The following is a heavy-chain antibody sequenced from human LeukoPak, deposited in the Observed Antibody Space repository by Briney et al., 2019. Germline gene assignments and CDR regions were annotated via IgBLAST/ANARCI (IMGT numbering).Heavy chain of an antibody. CDR3: AREGGLQRGYSGYDASFDP. J-gene: IGHJ5*02. Sequence: SVKVSCKASGGTFSSYAISWVRQAPGQGLEWMGRIIPILGIANYAQKFQGRVTITADKSTSTAYMELSSLRSEDTAVYYCAREGGLQRGYSGYDASFDPWGQGTLVTVSS. V-gene: IGHV1-69*04. CDR1: GGTFSSYA. CDR2: IIPILGIA. D-gene: IGHD5-12*01.